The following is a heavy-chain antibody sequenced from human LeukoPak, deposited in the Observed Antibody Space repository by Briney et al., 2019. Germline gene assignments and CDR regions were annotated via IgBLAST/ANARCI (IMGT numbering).Heavy chain of an antibody. V-gene: IGHV3-30*03. CDR1: GFSFSSYA. J-gene: IGHJ4*02. Sequence: GSLRLSCAASGFSFSSYAIHWVRQAPGKGLEWVALISSDGSYKSYADSVRGRFTISRDNSQSTLYLHLNSLRPEDTAVYYCARKHGSGGSYFDYWGQGTLVTVSS. CDR3: ARKHGSGGSYFDY. CDR2: ISSDGSYK. D-gene: IGHD1-26*01.